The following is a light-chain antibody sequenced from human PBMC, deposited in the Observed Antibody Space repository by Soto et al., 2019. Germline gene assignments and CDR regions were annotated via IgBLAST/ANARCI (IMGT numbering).Light chain of an antibody. V-gene: IGKV3-11*01. Sequence: EVRLRQSLVALSLYPGERATLSCGASQSVSSYLAWYQQRPGQAPRLLMYDASKRATGIPARFSGSGSGTDFTLTISSLQPDDFAAYYGQQYNSYSTFGQGTKVDI. CDR3: QQYNSYST. CDR2: DAS. J-gene: IGKJ1*01. CDR1: QSVSSY.